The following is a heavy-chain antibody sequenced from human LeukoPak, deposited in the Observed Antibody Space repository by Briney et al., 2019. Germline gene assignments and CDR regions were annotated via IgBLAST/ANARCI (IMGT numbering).Heavy chain of an antibody. CDR2: IYTSGGI. CDR1: GGSISSYY. D-gene: IGHD3-22*01. Sequence: SETLSLTCTVSGGSISSYYWSWIRQPAGKGLEWIGRIYTSGGINYNPSLKSRVTMSVDTSKNQFSLKLSSVTAADTAVYYCARDKYYYDSSGYYYFDYWGQGTLVTVSS. CDR3: ARDKYYYDSSGYYYFDY. J-gene: IGHJ4*02. V-gene: IGHV4-4*07.